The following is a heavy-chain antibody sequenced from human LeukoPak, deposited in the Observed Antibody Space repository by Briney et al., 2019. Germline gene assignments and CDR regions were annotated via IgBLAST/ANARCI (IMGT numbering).Heavy chain of an antibody. Sequence: PGGSLRLSCAASGFTFSSYSMNWVRQAPGKGLEWVSSISSSSSYIYYADPVKGRFTISRDNAKNSLYLQMNSLRAEDTAVYYCAREGELLRWRYYGMDAWGQGTTVTVSS. CDR3: AREGELLRWRYYGMDA. CDR1: GFTFSSYS. V-gene: IGHV3-21*01. CDR2: ISSSSSYI. D-gene: IGHD1-26*01. J-gene: IGHJ6*02.